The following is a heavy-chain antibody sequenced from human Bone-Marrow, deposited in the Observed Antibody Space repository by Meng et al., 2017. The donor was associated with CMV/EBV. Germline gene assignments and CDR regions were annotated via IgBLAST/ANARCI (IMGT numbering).Heavy chain of an antibody. J-gene: IGHJ5*02. V-gene: IGHV1-69*10. CDR3: ASDIVVVPAAHPRLNWFDP. D-gene: IGHD2-2*01. Sequence: SVKVSCKASAGTFSSYAISWVRQAPGQGLEWMGGIIPILGIANYAQKFQGRVTITADKSTSTAYMELSSLRSEDTAVYYCASDIVVVPAAHPRLNWFDPWGQGTLVTVSS. CDR1: AGTFSSYA. CDR2: IIPILGIA.